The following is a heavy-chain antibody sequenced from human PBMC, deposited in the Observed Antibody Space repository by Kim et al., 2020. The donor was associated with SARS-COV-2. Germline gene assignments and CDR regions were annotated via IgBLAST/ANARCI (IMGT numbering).Heavy chain of an antibody. CDR3: ARRVYGSGSYNY. D-gene: IGHD3-10*01. CDR1: GGSISSSSYY. CDR2: IYYSGST. V-gene: IGHV4-39*01. Sequence: SETLSLTCTVSGGSISSSSYYWGWIRQPPGKGLEWIGSIYYSGSTYYNPSLKSRVTISVDTSKNQFSLKLSSVTAADTAVYYCARRVYGSGSYNYWGQGTLVTVSS. J-gene: IGHJ4*02.